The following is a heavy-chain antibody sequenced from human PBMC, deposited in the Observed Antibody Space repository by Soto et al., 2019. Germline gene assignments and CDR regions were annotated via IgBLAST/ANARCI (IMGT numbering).Heavy chain of an antibody. Sequence: VNVSCKSSGYTLTSDGSSRVSQATEQGLEWMGLINACGGSTSYAQKFQGRVTMTRDTSTSTVYMELSSLRSEDTAVYYCARDRNTMVRGADYGMDVWGQGTTVTVSS. V-gene: IGHV1-46*01. CDR3: ARDRNTMVRGADYGMDV. CDR1: GYTLTSDG. CDR2: INACGGST. J-gene: IGHJ6*02. D-gene: IGHD3-10*01.